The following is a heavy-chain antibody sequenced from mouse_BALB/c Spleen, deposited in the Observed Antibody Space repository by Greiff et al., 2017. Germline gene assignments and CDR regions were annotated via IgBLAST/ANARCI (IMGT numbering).Heavy chain of an antibody. Sequence: EVQRVESGGGLVKPGGSLKLSCAASGFTFSSYAMSWVRQSPEKRLEWVAEISSGGSYTYYPDTVTGRFTISRDNAKNTLYLEMSSLRSEDTAMYYCASASTMITSGGFAYWGQGTLVTVSA. V-gene: IGHV5-9-4*01. J-gene: IGHJ3*01. CDR1: GFTFSSYA. CDR2: ISSGGSYT. CDR3: ASASTMITSGGFAY. D-gene: IGHD2-4*01.